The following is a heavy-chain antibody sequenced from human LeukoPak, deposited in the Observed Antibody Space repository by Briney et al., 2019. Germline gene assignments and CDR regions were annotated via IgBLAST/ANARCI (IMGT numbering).Heavy chain of an antibody. CDR3: AKATRYYYYMDV. Sequence: GGSLRLSCAASGFTFDDYAMHWVRQAPGKGLEWVSLISWDGGSTYYADSVKGRFTISRDNSKNSLYLQMNSLRAEDTALYYCAKATRYYYYMDVWGKGTTVTVSS. CDR1: GFTFDDYA. J-gene: IGHJ6*03. V-gene: IGHV3-43D*03. CDR2: ISWDGGST.